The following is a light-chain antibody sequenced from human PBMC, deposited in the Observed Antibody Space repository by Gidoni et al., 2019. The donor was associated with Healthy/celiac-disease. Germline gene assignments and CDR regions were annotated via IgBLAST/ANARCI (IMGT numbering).Light chain of an antibody. J-gene: IGLJ2*01. Sequence: SDVLTPPPSGSVAPGKTARITCGGNNIGSKRVHWYQQKPGQAPALVIYYDSDRPSGIPERFSGSNSGNTATLSISRVEAGDAADYYCQVWDSSSDHPGVVFGGGTKLTVL. V-gene: IGLV3-21*04. CDR2: YDS. CDR1: NIGSKR. CDR3: QVWDSSSDHPGVV.